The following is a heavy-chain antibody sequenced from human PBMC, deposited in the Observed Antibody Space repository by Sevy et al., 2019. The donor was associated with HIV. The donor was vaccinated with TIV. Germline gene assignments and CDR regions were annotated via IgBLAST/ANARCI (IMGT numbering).Heavy chain of an antibody. J-gene: IGHJ4*02. V-gene: IGHV4-59*08. CDR3: TRHTLEKSGSYPIDY. D-gene: IGHD1-26*01. CDR2: VYYRGST. CDR1: GGSISRFY. Sequence: SETLSLTCTISGGSISRFYWSWTRQPPGEALEWIGYVYYRGSTNYNPSLKSRVTISIDTSKNQFSLKLTSVTAADTAIYYCTRHTLEKSGSYPIDYWGQGTLVTVSS.